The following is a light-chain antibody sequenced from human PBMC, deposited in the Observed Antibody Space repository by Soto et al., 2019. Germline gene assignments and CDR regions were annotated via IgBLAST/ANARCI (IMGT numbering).Light chain of an antibody. J-gene: IGKJ2*01. CDR3: HQYDTSPDT. CDR1: QSISDTY. Sequence: EIVLTQSPGTLSLSPGERATLSCRTSQSISDTYLAWYQQKPGQAPRLLIYGASTRATGIPDRFSGSGSGTDFTLTIAKVEPEDFAVYFCHQYDTSPDTFGPGTKLEI. CDR2: GAS. V-gene: IGKV3-20*01.